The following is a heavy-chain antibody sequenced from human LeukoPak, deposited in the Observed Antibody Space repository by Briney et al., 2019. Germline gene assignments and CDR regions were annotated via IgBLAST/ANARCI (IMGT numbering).Heavy chain of an antibody. CDR3: AKDTPHGRDIVVVPAAIYAPGYYYGMDV. CDR2: ISGSGGST. CDR1: GFTFSSYA. Sequence: GGSLRLSCAASGFTFSSYAMSWVRQAPGKGLEWVSAISGSGGSTYYADSVKGRFTISRDNSKNTLYLQMNSLRAEDTAVYYCAKDTPHGRDIVVVPAAIYAPGYYYGMDVWGRGTTVTVSS. D-gene: IGHD2-2*01. V-gene: IGHV3-23*01. J-gene: IGHJ6*02.